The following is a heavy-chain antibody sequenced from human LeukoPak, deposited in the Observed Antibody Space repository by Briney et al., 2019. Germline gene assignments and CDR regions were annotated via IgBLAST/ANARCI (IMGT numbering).Heavy chain of an antibody. CDR1: GGSISSGGYS. Sequence: SETLSLTCAVSGGSISSGGYSWSWIRQPPGKGLEWIGYIYYSGSTNYNPSLKSRVTISVDTSKNQFSLKLSSVTAADTAVYYCARAARWLQLTYFDYWGQGTLVTVSS. V-gene: IGHV4-61*08. D-gene: IGHD5-24*01. CDR3: ARAARWLQLTYFDY. CDR2: IYYSGST. J-gene: IGHJ4*02.